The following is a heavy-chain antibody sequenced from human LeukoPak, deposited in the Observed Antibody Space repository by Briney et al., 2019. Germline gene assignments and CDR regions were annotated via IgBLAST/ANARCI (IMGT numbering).Heavy chain of an antibody. CDR3: AHKPYDSSGIDY. Sequence: SGPTLVNPTQTLTLTCTFSGFSLSTSGVGVGWIRQPPGKALEWLALIYWDDDKRYSPSLKSRLTITKYTSKNQVVLTMTNMDPVDTATYYCAHKPYDSSGIDYWGQGTLVTVSS. V-gene: IGHV2-5*02. CDR1: GFSLSTSGVG. D-gene: IGHD3-22*01. J-gene: IGHJ4*02. CDR2: IYWDDDK.